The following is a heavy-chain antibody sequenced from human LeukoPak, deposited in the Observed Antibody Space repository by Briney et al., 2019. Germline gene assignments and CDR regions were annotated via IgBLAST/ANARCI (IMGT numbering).Heavy chain of an antibody. CDR2: IYHSGST. CDR1: GGSISSGGYY. V-gene: IGHV4-30-2*01. D-gene: IGHD2-2*03. Sequence: SETLSLTCTVSGGSISSGGYYWSWIRQPPGKGLEWIGYIYHSGSTYYNPSLKSRVTISVDRSKNQFSLKLSSVTAADTAVYYCASGYCSSTSCHDAFDIWGQGTMVTVSS. J-gene: IGHJ3*02. CDR3: ASGYCSSTSCHDAFDI.